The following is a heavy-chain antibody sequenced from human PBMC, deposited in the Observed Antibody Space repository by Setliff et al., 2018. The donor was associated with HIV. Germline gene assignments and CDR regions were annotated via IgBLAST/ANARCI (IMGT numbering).Heavy chain of an antibody. J-gene: IGHJ6*02. Sequence: GESLQISCKGSGYSFTNYWIGWVRQMPGKGLEWMGIIYPGDSDTRYSPSFQGQVTISADKSISTAYLQWSSLKASDTAMYYCARHGYCSGTSCSEYYYYYGMDVWGQGTTVTVSS. CDR1: GYSFTNYW. CDR2: IYPGDSDT. D-gene: IGHD2-2*03. V-gene: IGHV5-51*01. CDR3: ARHGYCSGTSCSEYYYYYGMDV.